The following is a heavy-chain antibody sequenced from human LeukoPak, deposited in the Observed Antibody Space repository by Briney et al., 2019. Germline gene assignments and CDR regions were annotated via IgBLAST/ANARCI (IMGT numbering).Heavy chain of an antibody. D-gene: IGHD5-18*01. V-gene: IGHV1-18*01. CDR3: ARDCGDTAMVIQFLYYYYGMDV. J-gene: IGHJ6*02. CDR1: GYTFTSCG. CDR2: ISAYNGNT. Sequence: ASVKVSCKASGYTFTSCGISWVRQAPGQGLGWMGWISAYNGNTNYAQKLQGRVTMTTDTSTSTAYMELRSLRSDDTAVYYCARDCGDTAMVIQFLYYYYGMDVWGQGTTVTVSS.